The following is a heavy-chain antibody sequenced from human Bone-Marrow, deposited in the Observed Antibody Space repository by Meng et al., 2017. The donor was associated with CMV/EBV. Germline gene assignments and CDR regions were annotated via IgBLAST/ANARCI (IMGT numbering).Heavy chain of an antibody. V-gene: IGHV3-23*01. CDR1: GFTFSSYA. D-gene: IGHD3-3*01. CDR2: ISGSGSST. Sequence: GESLKISCAASGFTFSSYAMSWVRQAPGKGLEWVSAISGSGSSTHYADSVKGRFTISRDNSKNTLYLQMNSLRAEDTAVYYCAKYVDFWSGYPIDYWGQGTLVTVSS. J-gene: IGHJ4*02. CDR3: AKYVDFWSGYPIDY.